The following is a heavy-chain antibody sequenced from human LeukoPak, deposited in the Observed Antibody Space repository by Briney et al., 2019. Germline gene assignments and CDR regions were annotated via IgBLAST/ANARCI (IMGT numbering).Heavy chain of an antibody. Sequence: PSETLSLICTVSGDSVSSNYWSWIRQPPGKGLEWIGYIYNSGSASYNPSIKSRVTISVDTSKNQFSLKLSSVTAADTAVYYCARAKPNWNPPDYWGQGTLVSVSS. V-gene: IGHV4-59*08. CDR3: ARAKPNWNPPDY. CDR1: GDSVSSNY. D-gene: IGHD1-1*01. CDR2: IYNSGSA. J-gene: IGHJ4*02.